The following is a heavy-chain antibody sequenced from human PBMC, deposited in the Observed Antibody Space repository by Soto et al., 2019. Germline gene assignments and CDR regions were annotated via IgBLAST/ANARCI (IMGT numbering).Heavy chain of an antibody. CDR1: PVPFSIFV. Sequence: HAGGLGLSCSASPVPFSIFVWHWVRQDPGKGLEWISYIISNGSTAYYASSVEGRFPISRDNANNSVYLHLDRLRAADTALYYYTSAAWFHYWG. CDR2: IISNGSTA. CDR3: TSAAWFHY. J-gene: IGHJ5*01. V-gene: IGHV3-48*03.